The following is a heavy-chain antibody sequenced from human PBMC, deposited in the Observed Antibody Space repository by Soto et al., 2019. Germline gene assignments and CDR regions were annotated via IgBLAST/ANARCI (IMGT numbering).Heavy chain of an antibody. V-gene: IGHV3-48*01. CDR1: GFNLSSYS. Sequence: GGSLRLSCAASGFNLSSYSMNWVRQAPGKGLEWVSYISSSSSTIYYADSVKGRFTISRDNAKNSLYLQMNSLRAEDTAVYYCAREYCSSTSCLNWFDPWGQGTLVTVSS. CDR3: AREYCSSTSCLNWFDP. D-gene: IGHD2-2*01. J-gene: IGHJ5*02. CDR2: ISSSSSTI.